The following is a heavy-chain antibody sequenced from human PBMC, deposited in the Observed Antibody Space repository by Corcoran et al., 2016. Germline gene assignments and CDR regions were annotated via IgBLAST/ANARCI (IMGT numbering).Heavy chain of an antibody. CDR3: AAVPGVYGMDV. Sequence: HMQLVQSGPEVKKPGTSVKVSCKASGFTFTSSAVQWVRQARGQRLEWIGWIVIGSGNTNYAQKFQERVTITRDMSTSTAYMALSSLRSEDTAVYYCAAVPGVYGMDVWGQGTTVTVSS. CDR1: GFTFTSSA. D-gene: IGHD7-27*01. CDR2: IVIGSGNT. J-gene: IGHJ6*02. V-gene: IGHV1-58*01.